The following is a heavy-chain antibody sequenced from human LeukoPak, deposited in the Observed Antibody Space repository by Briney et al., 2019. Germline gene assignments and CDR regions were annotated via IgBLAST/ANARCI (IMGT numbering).Heavy chain of an antibody. Sequence: GGSLRLSCAASGFTFSDYYMSWIRQAPGKGLEWVSYISSSGSTIYYADSVKGRFTISRDNAKNSLYLQMNSLRAEDTAVYYCARVFMITFGGVIVTDAFDIWGQGTMVTVSS. CDR3: ARVFMITFGGVIVTDAFDI. CDR2: ISSSGSTI. J-gene: IGHJ3*02. V-gene: IGHV3-11*01. CDR1: GFTFSDYY. D-gene: IGHD3-16*02.